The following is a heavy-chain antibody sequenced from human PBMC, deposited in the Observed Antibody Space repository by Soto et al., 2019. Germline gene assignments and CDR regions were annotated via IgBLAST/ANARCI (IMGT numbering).Heavy chain of an antibody. CDR2: KNPNSGNT. J-gene: IGHJ3*02. CDR1: GYTFTSYD. D-gene: IGHD2-15*01. V-gene: IGHV1-8*01. CDR3: ASQFERGCYSVLYAFDI. Sequence: QVQLVQSGAEVKKPGASVKVSCKASGYTFTSYDINWVRQATGQGLEWMGWKNPNSGNTGYAQKFQGRVTMPRNTSISTAYMELSSLRSEDTAVYYCASQFERGCYSVLYAFDIWGQGTMVTVSS.